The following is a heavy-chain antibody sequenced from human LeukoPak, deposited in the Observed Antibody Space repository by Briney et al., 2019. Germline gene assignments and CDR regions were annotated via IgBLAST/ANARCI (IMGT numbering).Heavy chain of an antibody. V-gene: IGHV3-21*01. J-gene: IGHJ4*02. Sequence: PGGSLRLSCAASGFTFSSYSMNWVHQAPGKGLEWVSSISSSSSYIYYADSVKGRFTISRDNAKNSLYLQMNSLRAEDTAVYYCARAEYSSSFFDYWGQGTLVTVSS. CDR1: GFTFSSYS. CDR3: ARAEYSSSFFDY. D-gene: IGHD6-6*01. CDR2: ISSSSSYI.